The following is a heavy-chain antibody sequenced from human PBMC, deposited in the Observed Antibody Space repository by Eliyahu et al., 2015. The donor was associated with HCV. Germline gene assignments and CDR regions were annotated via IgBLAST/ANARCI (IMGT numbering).Heavy chain of an antibody. CDR1: GGSFSGYY. V-gene: IGHV4-34*01. J-gene: IGHJ3*02. D-gene: IGHD2-8*01. Sequence: QVQLQQWGAGLLKPSETLSLTCAVYGGSFSGYYWSWIRQPPGKGLEWIGEINHSGSTNYNPSLKSRVTISVDTSKNQFSLKLSSVTAADTAVYYCARGIVLMVYEADPDAFDIWGQGTMVTVSS. CDR2: INHSGST. CDR3: ARGIVLMVYEADPDAFDI.